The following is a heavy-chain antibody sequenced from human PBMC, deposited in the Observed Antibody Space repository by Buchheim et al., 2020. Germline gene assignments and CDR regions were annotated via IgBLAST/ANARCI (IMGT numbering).Heavy chain of an antibody. CDR1: GFTFSSYW. Sequence: EVQLVESGGGLVQPGGSLRLSCAASGFTFSSYWMHWVRQAPGKGLVWVSRINSDGGRTTYADSVKGRFTISRDNAKNTLDLQMNNLRVEDTAVYYCARGAWELVGADYWGQGTL. CDR2: INSDGGRT. V-gene: IGHV3-74*01. D-gene: IGHD3-10*01. CDR3: ARGAWELVGADY. J-gene: IGHJ4*02.